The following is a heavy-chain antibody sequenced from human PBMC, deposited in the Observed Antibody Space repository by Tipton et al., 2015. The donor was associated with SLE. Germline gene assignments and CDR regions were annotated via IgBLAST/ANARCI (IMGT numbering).Heavy chain of an antibody. Sequence: QVQLVQSGGGVVQPGRSLRLSCAASGFTFSSYAMHWVRQAPGKGLEWVAVISYDGSNKYYADPVKGRFTISRDNSKNTLYLQMNSLRPEDTAVYYCAAVGGALAEYFQHWGQGTLVTVSS. J-gene: IGHJ1*01. CDR2: ISYDGSNK. D-gene: IGHD3-16*01. V-gene: IGHV3-30*04. CDR3: AAVGGALAEYFQH. CDR1: GFTFSSYA.